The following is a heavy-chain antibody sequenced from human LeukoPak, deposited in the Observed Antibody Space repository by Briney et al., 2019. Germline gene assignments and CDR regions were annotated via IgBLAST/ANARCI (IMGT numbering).Heavy chain of an antibody. V-gene: IGHV3-48*03. CDR1: GFTFSSYE. CDR2: ISSSGSTI. CDR3: ARGVGGYYYDSPPTLFDY. Sequence: ESGGSLRLSCAASGFTFSSYEMNWVRQAPGKGLEWVSYISSSGSTIYYADSVKGRFTISRDNAKNSLYLQMNSLRAEDTAVYYCARGVGGYYYDSPPTLFDYWGQGTLVTVSS. D-gene: IGHD3-22*01. J-gene: IGHJ4*02.